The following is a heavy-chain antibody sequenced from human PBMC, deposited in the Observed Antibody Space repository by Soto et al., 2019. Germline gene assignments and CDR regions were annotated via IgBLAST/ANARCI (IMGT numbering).Heavy chain of an antibody. CDR2: IYYSGST. CDR3: AGSYGETIDH. CDR1: GGSISSYY. J-gene: IGHJ4*02. V-gene: IGHV4-59*01. Sequence: SETLSLTCTVSGGSISSYYWSWIRQPPGKGLEWIGYIYYSGSTNYNPSLKSRVTISVDMSKNQFSLKLSSVTAADTAVYYCAGSYGETIDHWGQGTLVTVSS. D-gene: IGHD5-18*01.